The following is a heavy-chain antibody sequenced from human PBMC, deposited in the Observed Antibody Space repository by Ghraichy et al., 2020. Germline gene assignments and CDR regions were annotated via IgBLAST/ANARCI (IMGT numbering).Heavy chain of an antibody. D-gene: IGHD3-10*01. J-gene: IGHJ6*03. CDR1: GFTFSSYA. CDR2: ISYDGSNK. CDR3: ARDAMVRGAPYDYYYYMDV. V-gene: IGHV3-30-3*01. Sequence: GESLNISCAASGFTFSSYAMHWVRQAPGKGLEWVAVISYDGSNKYYADSVKGRFTISRDNSKNTLYLQMNSLRAEDTAVYYCARDAMVRGAPYDYYYYMDVWGKGTTVTVSS.